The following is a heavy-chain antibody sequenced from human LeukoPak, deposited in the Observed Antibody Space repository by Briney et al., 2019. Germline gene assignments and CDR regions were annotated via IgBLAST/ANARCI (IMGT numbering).Heavy chain of an antibody. CDR3: ASEGRDGYNYDPPDY. CDR2: IIPIFGTA. J-gene: IGHJ4*02. Sequence: ASVKVSCKASGGTFSSYAIGWVRQAPGQGLEWMGGIIPIFGTANYAQKFQGRVTITADESTSTAYMELSSLRSEDTAVYYCASEGRDGYNYDPPDYWGQGTLVTVSS. CDR1: GGTFSSYA. V-gene: IGHV1-69*13. D-gene: IGHD5-24*01.